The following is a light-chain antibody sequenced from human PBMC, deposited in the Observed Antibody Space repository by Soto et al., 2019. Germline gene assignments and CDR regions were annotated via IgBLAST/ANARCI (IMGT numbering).Light chain of an antibody. V-gene: IGKV3-20*01. J-gene: IGKJ5*01. CDR3: QHYGRSPIT. CDR2: GAS. Sequence: EIVLTQSPGTLSLSPWERGTLSCRASQNLGTLYLAWFQQKSGQAPRLLISGASSRATGIPDRFSGSGSATDFTLTISRLEPEDFALYYCQHYGRSPITFGQGTRLEI. CDR1: QNLGTLY.